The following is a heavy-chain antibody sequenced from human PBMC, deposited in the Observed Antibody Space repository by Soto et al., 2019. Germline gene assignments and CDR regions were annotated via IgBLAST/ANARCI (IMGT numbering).Heavy chain of an antibody. CDR3: ARDLGYCISTSCSDYYYYGMDV. J-gene: IGHJ6*02. CDR1: GFTVSSNY. CDR2: IYSGGST. V-gene: IGHV3-66*01. D-gene: IGHD2-2*01. Sequence: EVQLVESGGGLVQPGGSLSLSCAASGFTVSSNYMSWVRQAPGKGLEWVSVIYSGGSTYYADSVKGRFTISRDNSKNTLYLQMNSLRAEDTAVYYCARDLGYCISTSCSDYYYYGMDVWGQGTTVTVSS.